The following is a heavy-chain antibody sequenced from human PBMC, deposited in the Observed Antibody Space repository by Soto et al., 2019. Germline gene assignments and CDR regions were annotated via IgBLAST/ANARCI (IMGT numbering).Heavy chain of an antibody. CDR1: GFTFSTYA. J-gene: IGHJ4*02. Sequence: GGSLRLSCAASGFTFSTYAMNWFRQAPGKGLEWVSGISGSGDSTYYADSVKGRFTVSRDNSKNTLYLQMNSLRAEDTAVFYCAKERSSGWSFDYWGQGTLVTVSS. D-gene: IGHD6-19*01. CDR2: ISGSGDST. CDR3: AKERSSGWSFDY. V-gene: IGHV3-23*01.